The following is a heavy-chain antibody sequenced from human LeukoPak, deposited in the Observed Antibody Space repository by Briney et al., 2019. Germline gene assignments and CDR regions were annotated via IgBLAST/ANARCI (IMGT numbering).Heavy chain of an antibody. D-gene: IGHD6-6*01. CDR1: GGSISSGDYY. J-gene: IGHJ3*02. V-gene: IGHV4-30-4*01. CDR2: IYYSGST. CDR3: ARGYSSSSEAFDI. Sequence: SETLSLTCTVSGGSISSGDYYWSWIRQPPGKGLEWIGYIYYSGSTYYNPSLKSRVTISVDTSKNQFSLKLSSVTPEDTAVYYCARGYSSSSEAFDIWGQGTMVTVSS.